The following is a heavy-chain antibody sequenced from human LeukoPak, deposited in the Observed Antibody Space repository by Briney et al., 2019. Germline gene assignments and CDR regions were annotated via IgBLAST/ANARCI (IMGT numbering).Heavy chain of an antibody. V-gene: IGHV3-7*01. CDR3: ATICSTSCYGYYMDV. CDR1: GFLFSSYW. CDR2: IKHDGSDK. D-gene: IGHD2-2*01. Sequence: GGSLSLSCAASGFLFSSYWMSWVRQAPGKGLEWVANIKHDGSDKYYVDSVTGRFTISRDNAKNSLSLQMNSLRVEDTAVYYCATICSTSCYGYYMDVWGKGTTVTVSS. J-gene: IGHJ6*03.